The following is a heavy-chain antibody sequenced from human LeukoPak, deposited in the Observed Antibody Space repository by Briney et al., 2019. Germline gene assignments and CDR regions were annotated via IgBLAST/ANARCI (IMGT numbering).Heavy chain of an antibody. J-gene: IGHJ4*02. CDR1: GGSISSSNW. Sequence: SETLSLTCAVSGGSISSSNWWSWVRQPPGKGLEWIGEIYHSGSTNYNPSPKSRVTISVDKSKNQFSLNLSSVTAADTAVYYCARDDSSGWYRYFDYWGQGTLVTVSS. D-gene: IGHD6-19*01. V-gene: IGHV4-4*02. CDR2: IYHSGST. CDR3: ARDDSSGWYRYFDY.